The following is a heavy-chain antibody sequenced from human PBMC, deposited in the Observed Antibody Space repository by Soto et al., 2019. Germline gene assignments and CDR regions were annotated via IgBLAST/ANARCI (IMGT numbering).Heavy chain of an antibody. Sequence: PGGSLRLSCAASGFTFSKNAVSWVRQAPGKGLEWVGRIKSKTDGGTTDYAAPVKGRFTISRDDSKNTLYLQMNSLKTEDTAVYYCTPEVNPYYYYGMDVWGQGTTVTVSS. CDR2: IKSKTDGGTT. V-gene: IGHV3-15*01. CDR3: TPEVNPYYYYGMDV. J-gene: IGHJ6*02. CDR1: GFTFSKNA. D-gene: IGHD4-4*01.